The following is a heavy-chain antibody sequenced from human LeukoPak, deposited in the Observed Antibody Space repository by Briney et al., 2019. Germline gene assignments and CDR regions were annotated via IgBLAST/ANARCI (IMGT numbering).Heavy chain of an antibody. CDR3: AREDYYGSGGWDYYYYYMDV. Sequence: GGSLRLSCAASGFTFSSYGMHWVRQAPGKGLEGVAFIRYDGNNRYYADSVKGRFTISRDNAKNSLYLQMNSLRAEDTAVYYCAREDYYGSGGWDYYYYYMDVWGKGTTVTISS. CDR1: GFTFSSYG. V-gene: IGHV3-30*02. D-gene: IGHD3-10*01. J-gene: IGHJ6*03. CDR2: IRYDGNNR.